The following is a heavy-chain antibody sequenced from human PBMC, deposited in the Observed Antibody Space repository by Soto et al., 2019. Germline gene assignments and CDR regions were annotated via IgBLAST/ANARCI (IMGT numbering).Heavy chain of an antibody. J-gene: IGHJ5*02. Sequence: QVQLVQSGAEVKKPGASVKVSCKASGYTFTSYGISWVRQAPGQGLEWMGWISAYNGNTNYAQKLQGRVTMTTDTSTSTAYMELRRLRSDDTAVYYCARNRPYYYDSSGYFWFDPWGQGTLVIVST. D-gene: IGHD3-22*01. CDR1: GYTFTSYG. CDR3: ARNRPYYYDSSGYFWFDP. CDR2: ISAYNGNT. V-gene: IGHV1-18*01.